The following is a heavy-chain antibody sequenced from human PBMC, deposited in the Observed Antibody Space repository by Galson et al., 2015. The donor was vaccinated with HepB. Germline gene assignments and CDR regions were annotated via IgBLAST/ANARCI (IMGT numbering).Heavy chain of an antibody. D-gene: IGHD3-22*01. CDR3: ARAGYTMIVVD. Sequence: SLRLSCAASGFTVSSNYMSWVRQAPGKGLEWVSVIYSGGSTYYADSVKGRFTISRDNSKNTLYLQMNSLRAEDTAVYYCARAGYTMIVVDWGQGTLVTVSS. V-gene: IGHV3-53*01. J-gene: IGHJ4*02. CDR1: GFTVSSNY. CDR2: IYSGGST.